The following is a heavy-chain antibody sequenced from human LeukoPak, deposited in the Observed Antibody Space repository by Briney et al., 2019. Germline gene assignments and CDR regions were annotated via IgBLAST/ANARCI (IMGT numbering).Heavy chain of an antibody. D-gene: IGHD3-10*01. CDR1: GFTFSSYC. CDR3: AREFRGGECFDY. V-gene: IGHV3-7*01. Sequence: QSGGSLRLSCAASGFTFSSYCMSWVRQAPGKGLEWVANIKQDGSEKYYVDSVKGRFTISRDNAKNSLYLQMNSLRAEDTAVYYCAREFRGGECFDYWGQGTLVTVSS. CDR2: IKQDGSEK. J-gene: IGHJ4*02.